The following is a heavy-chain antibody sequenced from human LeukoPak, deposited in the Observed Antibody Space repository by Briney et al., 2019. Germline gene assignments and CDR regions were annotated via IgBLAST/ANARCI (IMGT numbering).Heavy chain of an antibody. Sequence: GGSLRLSCAASGFIFSDYEMYWVRHAPGKGLVWVSRILADGTTTIYADSVKGRFTIFRDNAKNTLYLQMNSLRAEDTNAYYCARGNYGFDYWGQGTLVIVSS. CDR3: ARGNYGFDY. CDR2: ILADGTTT. CDR1: GFIFSDYE. D-gene: IGHD1-7*01. J-gene: IGHJ4*02. V-gene: IGHV3-74*01.